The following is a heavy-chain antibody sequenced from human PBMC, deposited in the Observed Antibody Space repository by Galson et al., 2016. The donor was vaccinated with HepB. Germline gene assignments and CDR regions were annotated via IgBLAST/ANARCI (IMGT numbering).Heavy chain of an antibody. CDR2: ISYDGSNK. CDR1: GFTFSNYA. Sequence: SLRLSCAASGFTFSNYAMHWVRQAPGKGLEWVAVISYDGSNKYYADSVKGRFTVSRDNSKNTLYLQMNSLRTQDTAVYYCSRGGSSSWYAHYLDYWGQGTLVTVSS. J-gene: IGHJ4*02. D-gene: IGHD6-13*01. V-gene: IGHV3-30-3*01. CDR3: SRGGSSSWYAHYLDY.